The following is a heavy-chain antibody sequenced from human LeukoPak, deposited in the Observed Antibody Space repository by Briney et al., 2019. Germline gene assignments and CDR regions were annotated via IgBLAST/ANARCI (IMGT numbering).Heavy chain of an antibody. D-gene: IGHD2-2*01. V-gene: IGHV4-39*01. Sequence: SETLSLTCTVSGGSISSSSYYWGWIRQPPGRGLEWIGSIYYSGSTYYNPSLKSRLTISEDTSKNQFSLKLSSVTAADTAVYYCARVRDIVVVPAVDDAFDIWGQGTMVTVSS. CDR1: GGSISSSSYY. CDR3: ARVRDIVVVPAVDDAFDI. J-gene: IGHJ3*02. CDR2: IYYSGST.